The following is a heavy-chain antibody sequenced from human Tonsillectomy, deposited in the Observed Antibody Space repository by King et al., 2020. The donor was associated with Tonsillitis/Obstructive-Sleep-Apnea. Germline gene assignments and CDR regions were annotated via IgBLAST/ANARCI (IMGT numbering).Heavy chain of an antibody. CDR2: IYYSGST. Sequence: QLQESGPGLVKPSQTLSLTCTVSGGSISSGGYYWSWIRQHPGKGLEWIGYIYYSGSTSYNPSLKSRVIISVDTSKNQFSLRLSSVTAADTAVYYCARARYCGGDCYSNYFDYWGQGTLVTV. CDR1: GGSISSGGYY. V-gene: IGHV4-31*03. J-gene: IGHJ4*02. CDR3: ARARYCGGDCYSNYFDY. D-gene: IGHD2-21*02.